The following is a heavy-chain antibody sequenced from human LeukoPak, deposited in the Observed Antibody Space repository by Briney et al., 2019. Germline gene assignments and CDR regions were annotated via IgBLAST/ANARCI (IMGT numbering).Heavy chain of an antibody. J-gene: IGHJ4*02. CDR3: AAVLTAYSSIDY. D-gene: IGHD3-9*01. CDR2: IFYTGST. Sequence: PSETLSLTCTVSGGSVTRGSYYWSWIRQPPGKGLEWIGCIFYTGSTNYNPSLKSRVTISVDTSKNQFSLKLSSVTAADTALYYCAAVLTAYSSIDYWGQGILVTVSS. V-gene: IGHV4-61*01. CDR1: GGSVTRGSYY.